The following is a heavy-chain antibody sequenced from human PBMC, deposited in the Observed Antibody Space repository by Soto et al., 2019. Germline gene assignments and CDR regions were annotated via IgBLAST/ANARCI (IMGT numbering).Heavy chain of an antibody. CDR1: GFTFSSYG. D-gene: IGHD2-15*01. J-gene: IGHJ1*01. Sequence: QVQLVESGGGVVQPGRSLRLSCAASGFTFSSYGMHWVRQAPGKGLEWVAVISYDGSDKYYADSVKGRFTISRDNSNNTLYLEMDSLRAEDTAVDYCAKGVVVATTSFQHWGQGTLVTVSS. CDR2: ISYDGSDK. V-gene: IGHV3-30*18. CDR3: AKGVVVATTSFQH.